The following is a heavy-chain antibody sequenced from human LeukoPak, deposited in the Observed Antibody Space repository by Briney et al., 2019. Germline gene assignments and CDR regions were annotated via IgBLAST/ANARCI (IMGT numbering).Heavy chain of an antibody. J-gene: IGHJ4*02. V-gene: IGHV1-2*02. CDR3: ARGDTATFDY. CDR1: GYTFIGYD. CDR2: INPKSGDS. D-gene: IGHD5-18*01. Sequence: ASVKVSCKASGYTFIGYDLHWVRQAPGQGLEWIGWINPKSGDSNHAQKFQDRVTMTGDTSISKAYMERSSLRSNDTGVYYCARGDTATFDYWGQGTVVSVSS.